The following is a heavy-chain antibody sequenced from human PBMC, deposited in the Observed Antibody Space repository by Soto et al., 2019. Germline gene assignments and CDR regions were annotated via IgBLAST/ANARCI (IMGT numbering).Heavy chain of an antibody. D-gene: IGHD2-15*01. CDR1: GGSFSGYY. J-gene: IGHJ3*02. V-gene: IGHV4-34*01. CDR2: INHSGST. Sequence: QVQLQQWGAGLLKPSETLSLTCAVYGGSFSGYYWSWIRQPPGKGLEWIGEINHSGSTNYNPSLKSRVTISVDTSKNQFSLKRSSVTAADTAVYYCARGSLADCSGGSCYVPAAFDIWGQGTMVTVSS. CDR3: ARGSLADCSGGSCYVPAAFDI.